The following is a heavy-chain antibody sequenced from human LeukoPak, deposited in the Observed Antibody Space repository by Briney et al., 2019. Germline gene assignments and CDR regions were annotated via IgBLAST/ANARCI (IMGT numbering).Heavy chain of an antibody. V-gene: IGHV1-8*01. CDR3: ASLAAAGRAALLQGNYYYYYMDV. Sequence: ASVKVSCKASGYTFTSYDINWVRQATGQGLEWMGWMNPNSGNTGYAQKFQGRVTMTRNTSISTAYMELSSLRSEDTAVYYCASLAAAGRAALLQGNYYYYYMDVWAKGPRSPSP. J-gene: IGHJ6*03. D-gene: IGHD6-13*01. CDR1: GYTFTSYD. CDR2: MNPNSGNT.